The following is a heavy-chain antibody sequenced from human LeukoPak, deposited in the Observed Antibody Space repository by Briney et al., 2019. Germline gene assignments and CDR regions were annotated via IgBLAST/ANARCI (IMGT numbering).Heavy chain of an antibody. D-gene: IGHD4-17*01. Sequence: PSETLSLTCTVSGGSISSGGYYWSWIRQHPGKGLEWIGYIYYSGSTYYNPSLKSRVTISVDTSKNQFSLKLSSVTAADTAVYYCARAFSSYRAVTKGSYWYFDLWGRGTLVTVSS. J-gene: IGHJ2*01. CDR2: IYYSGST. CDR3: ARAFSSYRAVTKGSYWYFDL. CDR1: GGSISSGGYY. V-gene: IGHV4-31*03.